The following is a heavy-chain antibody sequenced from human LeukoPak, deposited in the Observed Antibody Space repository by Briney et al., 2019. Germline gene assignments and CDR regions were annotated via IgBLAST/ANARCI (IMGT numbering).Heavy chain of an antibody. J-gene: IGHJ3*02. CDR1: GYTFTNYG. V-gene: IGHV1-18*01. CDR3: ARDKSVRLLQTSSTYFKHVFAI. D-gene: IGHD6-13*01. Sequence: ASAKVSCKASGYTFTNYGICWVRQAPGLGLEWIGWISAYNGNTNYAQKVQGRVTMTTDTSTSTAYTELRSLRFDDTDVYYCARDKSVRLLQTSSTYFKHVFAIWGQGSMVTVSS. CDR2: ISAYNGNT.